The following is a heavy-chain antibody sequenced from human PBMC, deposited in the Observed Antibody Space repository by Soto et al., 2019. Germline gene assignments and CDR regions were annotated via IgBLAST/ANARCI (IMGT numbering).Heavy chain of an antibody. CDR3: ARDRVAGIWGDAFDI. J-gene: IGHJ3*02. CDR1: GYTFTNHG. Sequence: ASVKVSCKTSGYTFTNHGINWVRQAPGQGLEWMGWINPYNGNTNCAQKLQGRVTLATDTSTSTAYMDLRSLTSDDTAVYYCARDRVAGIWGDAFDIWGQGTMVTVSS. CDR2: INPYNGNT. D-gene: IGHD3-16*01. V-gene: IGHV1-18*04.